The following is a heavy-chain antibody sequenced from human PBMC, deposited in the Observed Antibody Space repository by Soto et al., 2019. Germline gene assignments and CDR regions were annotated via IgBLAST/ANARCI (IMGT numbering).Heavy chain of an antibody. V-gene: IGHV3-23*01. D-gene: IGHD1-7*01. CDR1: GLTFSNYA. J-gene: IGHJ4*02. Sequence: LRLSCATSGLTFSNYAMGWVRQAPGGGLEWVSSMSGSSSTTYYADSVRGRFTISRDRSKNTLYLQMSSLRAEDTALYYCAKNQERELPRVIDFWGQGTLVTVSS. CDR2: MSGSSSTT. CDR3: AKNQERELPRVIDF.